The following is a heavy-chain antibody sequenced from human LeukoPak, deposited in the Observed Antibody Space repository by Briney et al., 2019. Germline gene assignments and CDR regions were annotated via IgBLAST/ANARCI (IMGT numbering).Heavy chain of an antibody. D-gene: IGHD6-19*01. CDR1: GFTFSSYA. V-gene: IGHV3-23*01. Sequence: GGSLRLSCAASGFTFSSYAMSWVRQAPGKGLEWVSAISGSGSSTYYADSVKGRFTISRDNSKNTLYLQMNSLRAEDTAVYYCAKDYWGAVAAPLDYWGQGTLVTVPS. CDR3: AKDYWGAVAAPLDY. J-gene: IGHJ4*02. CDR2: ISGSGSST.